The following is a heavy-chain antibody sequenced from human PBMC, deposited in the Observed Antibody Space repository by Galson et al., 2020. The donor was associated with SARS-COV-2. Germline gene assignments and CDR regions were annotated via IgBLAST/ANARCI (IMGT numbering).Heavy chain of an antibody. CDR1: GGSFNYYA. D-gene: IGHD3-9*01. CDR2: IIPVFGAA. CDR3: ARDHRANYDILTGSYRGNVFNI. V-gene: IGHV1-69*13. J-gene: IGHJ3*02. Sequence: SVKVSCKASGGSFNYYAISWVRQAPGQGLEWLGGIIPVFGAARYARRFPDRLTITADSSTYTVFMELTSLRSEDTAVYYCARDHRANYDILTGSYRGNVFNIWGQGTMVTVSS.